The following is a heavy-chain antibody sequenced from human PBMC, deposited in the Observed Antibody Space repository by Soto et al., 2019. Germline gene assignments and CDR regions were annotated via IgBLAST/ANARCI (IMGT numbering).Heavy chain of an antibody. J-gene: IGHJ4*02. CDR1: GFIFSSYA. V-gene: IGHV3-23*01. Sequence: PGGSLRLSCAACGFIFSSYAMSWVRQVPGKGLEWVSAISGSGGSTYYADSVKGRFTISRDNSKNTLYLQMNSLRAEDTAVYYCAKAAGAIFGVAAVDYFDYWGQGTLVTVSS. CDR2: ISGSGGST. CDR3: AKAAGAIFGVAAVDYFDY. D-gene: IGHD3-3*01.